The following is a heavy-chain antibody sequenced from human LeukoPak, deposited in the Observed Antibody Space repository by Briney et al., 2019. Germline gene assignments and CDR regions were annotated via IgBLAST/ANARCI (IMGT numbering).Heavy chain of an antibody. J-gene: IGHJ4*02. V-gene: IGHV4-4*07. D-gene: IGHD2-15*01. Sequence: SETLSLTCTVSGGSISSYYWSWIRQPAGKGLEWIGRIYTSGSTNYNPSLKSRVTMSVDTSKNQFSLKLSSVTAADTAVYYCARDLRVRDIVVVVAADWGQGTLVTVSS. CDR2: IYTSGST. CDR3: ARDLRVRDIVVVVAAD. CDR1: GGSISSYY.